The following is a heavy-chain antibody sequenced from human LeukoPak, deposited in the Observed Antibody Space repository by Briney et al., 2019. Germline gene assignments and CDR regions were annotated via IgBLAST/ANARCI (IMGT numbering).Heavy chain of an antibody. CDR1: GFTFSSYV. CDR3: ARDAPAFGFYSSSLGY. J-gene: IGHJ4*02. CDR2: IWYDGINK. Sequence: PGGSLRLSCAASGFTFSSYVMNWVRQAPGRGLEWVAAIWYDGINKYYADSVKGRFTISRDTSKSTLYLQMASLRAEDTAVYYCARDAPAFGFYSSSLGYWGQGTLVTVSS. D-gene: IGHD6-6*01. V-gene: IGHV3-33*08.